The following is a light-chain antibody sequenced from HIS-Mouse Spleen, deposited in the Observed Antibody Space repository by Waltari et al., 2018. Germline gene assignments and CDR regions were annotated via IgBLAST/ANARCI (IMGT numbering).Light chain of an antibody. V-gene: IGKV3-11*01. CDR2: DAS. CDR1: QSVSSY. CDR3: QQRSNWPLT. Sequence: EIVLTQSPATLSLSPGERATLSCRASQSVSSYLAWYQQKPGQAPRLLFYDASNRATGIPARFSGRGAGTDFTLTISSLEPEDFAVYYCQQRSNWPLTFGGGTKVEIK. J-gene: IGKJ4*01.